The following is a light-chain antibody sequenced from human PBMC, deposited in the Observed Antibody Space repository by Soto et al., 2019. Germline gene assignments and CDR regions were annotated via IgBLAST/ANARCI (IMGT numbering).Light chain of an antibody. CDR1: RGHSTYA. CDR3: QTWTTGFSVV. Sequence: QPVLTQSPSASASLGASVKLTCTLSRGHSTYAIAWHQQQPEKGPRYLMKVNSDGSHSKGDGIPDRFSGFSSGAERYLTISSLQSEDEADYYCQTWTTGFSVVFGGGTQLTVL. CDR2: VNSDGSH. J-gene: IGLJ2*01. V-gene: IGLV4-69*01.